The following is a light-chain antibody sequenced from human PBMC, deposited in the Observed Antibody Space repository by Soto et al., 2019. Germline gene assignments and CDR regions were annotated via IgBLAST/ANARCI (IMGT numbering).Light chain of an antibody. CDR2: AAS. V-gene: IGKV1-12*01. CDR3: KQSETYQLY. CDR1: QGISSW. J-gene: IGKJ5*01. Sequence: IQMTQSPSTLSASVGDRFTIPRLASQGISSWLAWYQQKPGKAHKLLIYAASSLQSGVTSRFSGSGSGKDFTLTISSMQHGDFATYYCKQSETYQLYFGKGKRLAIK.